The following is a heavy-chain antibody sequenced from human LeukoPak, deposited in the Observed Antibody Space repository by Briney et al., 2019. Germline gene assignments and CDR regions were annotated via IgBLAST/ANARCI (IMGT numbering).Heavy chain of an antibody. CDR3: ATYRQVLLPFES. Sequence: GGSLRLSCAASGFTVSSNYMTWVRQAPGKGLEWVSLIYSGGSTYYADSVRGRFTISRDNSKSILSLQMNSLRAEDTAIYYCATYRQVLLPFESWGQGTLVTVSS. J-gene: IGHJ4*02. CDR2: IYSGGST. V-gene: IGHV3-53*01. CDR1: GFTVSSNY. D-gene: IGHD5-18*01.